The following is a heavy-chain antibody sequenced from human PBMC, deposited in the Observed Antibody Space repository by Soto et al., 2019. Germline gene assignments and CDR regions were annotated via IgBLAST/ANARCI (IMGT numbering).Heavy chain of an antibody. CDR3: ARRMTTVTTGWFDP. D-gene: IGHD4-17*01. Sequence: PSETLSLTCTVSGGSISSRDYYWSWIRQPPGKGLEWIGYIYYSGSTYYNPSLKSRVTISVDTSKNQFSLKLSSVTAADTAVYYCARRMTTVTTGWFDPWGQGTLVTVSS. V-gene: IGHV4-30-4*01. CDR2: IYYSGST. CDR1: GGSISSRDYY. J-gene: IGHJ5*02.